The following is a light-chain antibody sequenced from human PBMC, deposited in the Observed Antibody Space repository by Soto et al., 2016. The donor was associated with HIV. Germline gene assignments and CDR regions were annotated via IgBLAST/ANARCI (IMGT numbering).Light chain of an antibody. V-gene: IGKV1-NL1*01. CDR1: QDISNS. Sequence: DIQMTQSPSSLSASVGDRVTITCRASQDISNSLAWYQQKAGKAPKLLINAASRLENGVPSRFSGGGSGTDYTLAISSLQSEDFAIYYRQQYYSTPQTFGQGTKVEIK. CDR3: QQYYSTPQT. CDR2: AAS. J-gene: IGKJ1*01.